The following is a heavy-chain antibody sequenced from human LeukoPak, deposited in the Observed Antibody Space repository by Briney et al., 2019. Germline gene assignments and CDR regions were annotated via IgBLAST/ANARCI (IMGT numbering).Heavy chain of an antibody. J-gene: IGHJ4*02. V-gene: IGHV3-64*01. CDR3: ARASGRGLYYFDY. Sequence: GGSLRLSCAASGFTFNTYAMHWVRQAPGKGLEFVSSINSSGGNTYYANSVKGRFTISRDDSKNTLYLQMGSLRPEDMAVYYCARASGRGLYYFDYWGKGTLVTVSS. D-gene: IGHD2-15*01. CDR2: INSSGGNT. CDR1: GFTFNTYA.